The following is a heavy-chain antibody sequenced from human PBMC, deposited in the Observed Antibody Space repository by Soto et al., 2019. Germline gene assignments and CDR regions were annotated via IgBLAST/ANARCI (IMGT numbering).Heavy chain of an antibody. CDR2: ISYDGTNK. CDR1: GFSFSISP. J-gene: IGHJ4*02. V-gene: IGHV3-30-3*01. CDR3: ARDPKTSGGQHWAFNYFDS. Sequence: QVQLVESGGGVVQPGRSLRLSCAASGFSFSISPMHWVRQAPGKGPEWVALISYDGTNKFYADSVKGRFTISRDNSKSTRYLQVDSLSPEDTAVYYCARDPKTSGGQHWAFNYFDSWGQGTLVTVSS. D-gene: IGHD7-27*01.